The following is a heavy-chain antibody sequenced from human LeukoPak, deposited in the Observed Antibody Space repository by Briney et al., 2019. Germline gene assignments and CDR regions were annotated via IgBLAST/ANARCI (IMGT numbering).Heavy chain of an antibody. J-gene: IGHJ4*02. CDR1: ADSLSSGGHY. CDR2: IHHSGRS. D-gene: IGHD3-10*01. V-gene: IGHV4-31*03. CDR3: ARGGNRFGGFYFDY. Sequence: SQTLSLTCTVSADSLSSGGHYWAWIRQFPGKGLESIGFIHHSGRSRHNPSLKDRVAISVDTSRKQLALKLSSVTAADTAMYYCARGGNRFGGFYFDYWGQGIQVIVSS.